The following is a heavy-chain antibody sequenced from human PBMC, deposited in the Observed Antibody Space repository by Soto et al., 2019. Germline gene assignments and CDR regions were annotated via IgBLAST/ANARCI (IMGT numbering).Heavy chain of an antibody. CDR2: INHSGST. D-gene: IGHD4-17*01. V-gene: IGHV4-34*01. J-gene: IGHJ6*03. Sequence: SETLSLTCAVYGGSFSGYYWSWIRQPPGKGLEWIGEINHSGSTNYNPSLKSRVTISVDTSKNQFSLKLSSVTAADTAVYYCARGGNIDGDDYYYYYMDVWGKGTTVTVSS. CDR1: GGSFSGYY. CDR3: ARGGNIDGDDYYYYYMDV.